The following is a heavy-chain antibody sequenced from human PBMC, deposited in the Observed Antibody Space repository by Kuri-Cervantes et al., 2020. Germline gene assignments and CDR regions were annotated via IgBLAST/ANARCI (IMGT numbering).Heavy chain of an antibody. V-gene: IGHV4-39*07. Sequence: GSLRLSCTVSGGSISSYYWSWIRQPPGKGLEWIGSIYYSGSTYYNPSLKSRVTISVDTSKNQFSLKLSSVTAADTAVYYCARAPGSRGVVPAAFDILGQGTMVTVSS. J-gene: IGHJ3*02. CDR2: IYYSGST. D-gene: IGHD2-2*01. CDR3: ARAPGSRGVVPAAFDI. CDR1: GGSISSYY.